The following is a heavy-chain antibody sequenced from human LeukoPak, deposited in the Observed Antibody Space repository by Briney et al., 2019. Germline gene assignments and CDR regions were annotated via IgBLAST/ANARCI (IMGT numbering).Heavy chain of an antibody. Sequence: GGSLRLSCAVSGFTTSSHGMHWVRQAPGKGLEWVAMISYDGNSKYYGDSVKGRFTISRDNSKNTLYLQMDSLRTEDTAVYYCAKDWGSSGWYNYFDPWGQGTLVTVSS. J-gene: IGHJ5*02. CDR1: GFTTSSHG. CDR3: AKDWGSSGWYNYFDP. CDR2: ISYDGNSK. D-gene: IGHD6-19*01. V-gene: IGHV3-30*18.